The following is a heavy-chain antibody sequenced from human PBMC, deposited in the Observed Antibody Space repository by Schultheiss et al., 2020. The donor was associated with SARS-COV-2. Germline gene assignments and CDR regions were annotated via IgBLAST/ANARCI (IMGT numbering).Heavy chain of an antibody. CDR3: ARHGGYTYGYDY. Sequence: SETLSLTCTVSGGSISSGSYYWSWIRQPAGKGLEWIGRIYTSGSTNYNPSLKSRVTISVDTSKNQFSLKLSSVTAADTAVYYCARHGGYTYGYDYWGQGTVVTVSS. V-gene: IGHV4-61*02. CDR2: IYTSGST. D-gene: IGHD5-18*01. CDR1: GGSISSGSYY. J-gene: IGHJ4*02.